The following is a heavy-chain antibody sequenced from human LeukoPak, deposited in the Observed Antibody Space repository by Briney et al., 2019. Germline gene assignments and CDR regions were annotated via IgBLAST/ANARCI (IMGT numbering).Heavy chain of an antibody. D-gene: IGHD3-22*01. CDR3: ARAHYDSSGLPWGGLFDY. V-gene: IGHV4-39*07. CDR2: IYYSGST. Sequence: SETLSLTCTVSGRSISSSSYYWGWIRQPPGKGLEWIGSIYYSGSTYYNPSLKSRVTISVDTSKNQFSLKLSSVTAADTAVYYCARAHYDSSGLPWGGLFDYWGQGTLVTVSS. J-gene: IGHJ4*02. CDR1: GRSISSSSYY.